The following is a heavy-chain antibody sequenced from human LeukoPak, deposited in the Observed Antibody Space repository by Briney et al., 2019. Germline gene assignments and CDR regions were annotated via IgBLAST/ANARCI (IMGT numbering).Heavy chain of an antibody. CDR1: GFTFSSYG. CDR2: IWYDGSNK. CDR3: ARDGYSSSWDESYYYYGMDV. J-gene: IGHJ6*02. D-gene: IGHD6-13*01. Sequence: GRSLRLSCAASGFTFSSYGMHWVRQAPGKGLEWVAVIWYDGSNKYYADSVRGRFTISRDNSKNTLYLQMNSLRAEDTAVYYCARDGYSSSWDESYYYYGMDVWGQGTTVTVSS. V-gene: IGHV3-33*01.